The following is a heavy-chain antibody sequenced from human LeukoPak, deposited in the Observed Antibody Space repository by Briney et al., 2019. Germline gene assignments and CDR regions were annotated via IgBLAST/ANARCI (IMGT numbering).Heavy chain of an antibody. D-gene: IGHD2-15*01. Sequence: ASVKVSRKASGYTFTGYYMHWVRQAPGQGLEGMGWINPNSGGTNYSQKFQGRVTMTRDTSISTAYMELSRRRSDDTAAYYCARSALSGGSCYSRYGMDVWGQGTTVTVSS. J-gene: IGHJ6*02. CDR3: ARSALSGGSCYSRYGMDV. CDR2: INPNSGGT. V-gene: IGHV1-2*02. CDR1: GYTFTGYY.